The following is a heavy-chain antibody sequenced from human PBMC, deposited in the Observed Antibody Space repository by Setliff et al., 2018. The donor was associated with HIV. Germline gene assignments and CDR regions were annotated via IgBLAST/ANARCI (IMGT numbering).Heavy chain of an antibody. V-gene: IGHV4-59*01. J-gene: IGHJ4*02. Sequence: SETLSLTCAFYGGSLSGFYWSWIRQPPGKGLEWIGFIYYNVNNHYNPSLKSRVSISVDTSKNQFSLRLSSVTAADTAVYYCTRGGSMTTLTTWGQGTLVTVSS. CDR2: IYYNVNN. D-gene: IGHD4-4*01. CDR1: GGSLSGFY. CDR3: TRGGSMTTLTT.